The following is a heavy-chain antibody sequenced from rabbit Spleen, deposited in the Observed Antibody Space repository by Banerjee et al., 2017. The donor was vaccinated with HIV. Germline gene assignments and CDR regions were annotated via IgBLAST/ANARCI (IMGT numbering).Heavy chain of an antibody. CDR1: GFTISNSYW. CDR3: ARNYVNAFDP. V-gene: IGHV1S40*01. Sequence: QSLEESGGDLVKPGASLTLTCTASGFTISNSYWICWVRQAPGKGLEWIACIDTVDGDTDYATWPKGRFTISKTSSTTVTLQMTSLTAADTATYFCARNYVNAFDPWGQGTLVTVS. CDR2: IDTVDGDT. D-gene: IGHD1-1*01. J-gene: IGHJ2*01.